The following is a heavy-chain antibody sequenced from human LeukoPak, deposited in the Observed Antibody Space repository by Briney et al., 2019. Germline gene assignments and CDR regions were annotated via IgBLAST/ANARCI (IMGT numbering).Heavy chain of an antibody. CDR3: ARELVTGTTSADDY. V-gene: IGHV1-46*01. CDR1: GYTFTSYG. CDR2: INPSGGST. D-gene: IGHD1-7*01. Sequence: ASVKVSCKASGYTFTSYGISWVRQAPGQGLEWMGIINPSGGSTSYAQKFQGRVTMTRDMSTSTVYMELSSLRSEDTAVYYCARELVTGTTSADDYWGQGTLVTVSS. J-gene: IGHJ4*02.